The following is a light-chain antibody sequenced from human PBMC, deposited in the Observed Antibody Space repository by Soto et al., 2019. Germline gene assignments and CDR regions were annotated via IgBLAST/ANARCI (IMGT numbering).Light chain of an antibody. J-gene: IGKJ1*01. CDR1: QSIGYW. Sequence: DIQLTQSPSTLSASVGDRVTITCRASQSIGYWLAWYQQKQGKAPKILISKVSNLEEGVPARFSGSGSGAEFTLTITSLQPEDFATYYCQQYKSSWTFGQGTKVDVK. CDR2: KVS. CDR3: QQYKSSWT. V-gene: IGKV1-5*03.